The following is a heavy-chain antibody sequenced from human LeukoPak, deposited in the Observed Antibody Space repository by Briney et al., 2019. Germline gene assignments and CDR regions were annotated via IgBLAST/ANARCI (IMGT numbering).Heavy chain of an antibody. Sequence: SETLSLTCTVSGGSISSYYWSWIRQPPGKGLEWIGYIYYSGSTNYNPSLKSRVTISVDTSKNQFSLKLSSVTAADTAVYYRARENHYYDSSGYNKNDAFDIWGQGTMVTVSS. V-gene: IGHV4-59*01. D-gene: IGHD3-22*01. CDR3: ARENHYYDSSGYNKNDAFDI. CDR1: GGSISSYY. CDR2: IYYSGST. J-gene: IGHJ3*02.